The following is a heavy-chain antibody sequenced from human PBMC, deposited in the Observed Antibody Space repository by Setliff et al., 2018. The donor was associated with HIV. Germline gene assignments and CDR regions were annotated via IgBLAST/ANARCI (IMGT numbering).Heavy chain of an antibody. CDR3: AKDRSGSYRTFDY. Sequence: SETLSLTCTVSGASSIYFWGWIRQPPGKGLAWIGSVYYSGSTYYNPSLKSRVTISMDTSKNQFSLKLNSVTAADTAVYYCAKDRSGSYRTFDYWGPGILVTVSS. V-gene: IGHV4-39*07. D-gene: IGHD1-26*01. J-gene: IGHJ4*02. CDR1: GASSIYF. CDR2: VYYSGST.